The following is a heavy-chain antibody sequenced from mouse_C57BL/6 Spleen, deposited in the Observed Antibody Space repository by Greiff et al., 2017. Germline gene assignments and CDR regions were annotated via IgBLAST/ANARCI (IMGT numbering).Heavy chain of an antibody. CDR2: ISSGSSTI. V-gene: IGHV5-17*01. Sequence: EVKLEESGGGLVKPGGSLKLSCAASGFTFSDYGMHWVRQAPEKGLEWVAYISSGSSTIYYADTVKGRFTISRDNAKNTLFLQMTSLRSEDAAMYYCARGGRAGGFDYWGQGTTLTVSS. CDR3: ARGGRAGGFDY. CDR1: GFTFSDYG. D-gene: IGHD3-3*01. J-gene: IGHJ2*01.